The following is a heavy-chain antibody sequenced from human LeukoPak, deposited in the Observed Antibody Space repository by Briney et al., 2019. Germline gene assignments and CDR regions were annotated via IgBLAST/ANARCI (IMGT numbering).Heavy chain of an antibody. Sequence: SETLSLTCTVSGGSISSYYWSWIRQPPGKGLEWIGYIYYSGSTNYNPSLKSRVTISVDTSKNQFSLKLSSVTAADTAAYYCARARGYSYGILDYWGQGTLVTVSS. CDR1: GGSISSYY. CDR3: ARARGYSYGILDY. D-gene: IGHD5-18*01. CDR2: IYYSGST. V-gene: IGHV4-59*01. J-gene: IGHJ4*02.